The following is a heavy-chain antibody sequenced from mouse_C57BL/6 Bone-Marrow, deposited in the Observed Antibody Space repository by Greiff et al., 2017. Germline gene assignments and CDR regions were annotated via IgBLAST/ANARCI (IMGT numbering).Heavy chain of an antibody. CDR1: GFSLTSYA. Sequence: VQLQQSGPGLVAPSQSLSITCTVSGFSLTSYAISWVRQPPGKGLEWLGVIWTGGGTNYNSAPKSRPSICKDYSKSHVFLKMNSLQTDDTARDYWARGLDGNYGAMDYWGQGTSVTVSS. D-gene: IGHD2-1*01. J-gene: IGHJ4*01. CDR2: IWTGGGT. V-gene: IGHV2-9-1*01. CDR3: ARGLDGNYGAMDY.